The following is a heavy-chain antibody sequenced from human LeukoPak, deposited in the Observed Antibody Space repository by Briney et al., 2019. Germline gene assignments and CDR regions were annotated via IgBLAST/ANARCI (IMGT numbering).Heavy chain of an antibody. D-gene: IGHD3-22*01. V-gene: IGHV3-21*01. CDR1: GFTFSSYS. J-gene: IGHJ4*02. Sequence: GGSLRLSCAASGFTFSSYSMNWVRQAPGKGLEWVSSISSSSSYIYYADSVKGRFTISRDNAKNSLYLQMNSLRAEDTAVYYCARGYDSSGYSYPSDYWGQGTLVTVSS. CDR2: ISSSSSYI. CDR3: ARGYDSSGYSYPSDY.